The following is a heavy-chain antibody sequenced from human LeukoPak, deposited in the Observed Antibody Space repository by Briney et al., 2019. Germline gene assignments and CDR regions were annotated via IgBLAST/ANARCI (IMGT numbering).Heavy chain of an antibody. V-gene: IGHV1-24*01. CDR1: GYTLTELS. D-gene: IGHD3-22*01. CDR2: FDPEDGET. CDR3: ATPRGTGYYYDSSGYLAS. J-gene: IGHJ4*02. Sequence: RASVKVSCKVSGYTLTELSMHWVRQAPGKGLEWMGGFDPEDGETIYAQKFQGRVTMTEDTSTDTAYMELSSLRSEDTAVYCCATPRGTGYYYDSSGYLASWGQGTLVTVSS.